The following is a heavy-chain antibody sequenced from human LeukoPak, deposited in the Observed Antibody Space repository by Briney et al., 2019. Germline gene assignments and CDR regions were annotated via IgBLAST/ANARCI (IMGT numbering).Heavy chain of an antibody. CDR2: IYYSGST. J-gene: IGHJ5*02. CDR1: GGSISSYY. V-gene: IGHV4-59*05. CDR3: ARSQFPYCSGGSCSFDP. D-gene: IGHD2-15*01. Sequence: SETLSLTCTVSGGSISSYYWSWIRQPPGKGLEWIGSIYYSGSTYYNPSLKSRVTISVDTSKNQFSLKLSSVTAADTAVYYCARSQFPYCSGGSCSFDPWGQGTLVTVSS.